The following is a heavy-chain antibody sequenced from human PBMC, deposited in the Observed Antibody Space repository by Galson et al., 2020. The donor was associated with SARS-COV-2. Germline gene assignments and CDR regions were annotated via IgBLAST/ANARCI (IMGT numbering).Heavy chain of an antibody. Sequence: GGSLRLSCAASGFTFSSYGMHWVRQAPGKGREWVAVIWYDGSNKYYADSVKGRFTISRDNSKNTLYLQMNSLRAEDTAVYYCAGGRDWYFDLWGRGTLVTVSS. CDR1: GFTFSSYG. CDR2: IWYDGSNK. D-gene: IGHD1-26*01. V-gene: IGHV3-33*01. CDR3: AGGRDWYFDL. J-gene: IGHJ2*01.